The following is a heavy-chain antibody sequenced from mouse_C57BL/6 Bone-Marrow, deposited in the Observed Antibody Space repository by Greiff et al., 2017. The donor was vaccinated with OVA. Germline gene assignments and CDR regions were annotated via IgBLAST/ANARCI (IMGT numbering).Heavy chain of an antibody. J-gene: IGHJ3*01. D-gene: IGHD2-5*01. CDR2: ILPGSGST. V-gene: IGHV1-9*01. CDR3: ASSTYHSNHCFAD. Sequence: VQLQQSGAELMKPGASVQLSCQATGYTFTGYCIEWVKQRPGHGLEWIGEILPGSGSTNYNEKFKGKATFTADTSSNTAYMKLSSLTTEDSAFYYCASSTYHSNHCFADWGSGTLGTASA. CDR1: GYTFTGYC.